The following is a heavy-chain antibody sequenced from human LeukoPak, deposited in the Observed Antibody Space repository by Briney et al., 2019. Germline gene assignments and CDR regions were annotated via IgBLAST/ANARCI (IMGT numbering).Heavy chain of an antibody. Sequence: QPGGSLRLSCAASGFTFSSYWMHWVRQAPGKGLVWVSRISTDGSTTHYADSVKGRFTISRDNAKNTLYLQMNSLRGEDTAVYYCAGGYATFDYWGQGTLVTVSS. CDR1: GFTFSSYW. CDR2: ISTDGSTT. V-gene: IGHV3-74*01. J-gene: IGHJ4*02. D-gene: IGHD1-1*01. CDR3: AGGYATFDY.